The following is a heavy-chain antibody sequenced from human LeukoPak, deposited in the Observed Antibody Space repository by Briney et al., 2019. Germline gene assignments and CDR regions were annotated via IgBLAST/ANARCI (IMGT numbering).Heavy chain of an antibody. Sequence: PCYSDIRYSPSFQGQVTISADKSISTAYLQWSSLKASDTAIYYCARHDKGYSGYVTLDYWGQGTLVTVSS. CDR3: ARHDKGYSGYVTLDY. CDR2: PCYSDI. V-gene: IGHV5-51*01. J-gene: IGHJ4*02. D-gene: IGHD5-12*01.